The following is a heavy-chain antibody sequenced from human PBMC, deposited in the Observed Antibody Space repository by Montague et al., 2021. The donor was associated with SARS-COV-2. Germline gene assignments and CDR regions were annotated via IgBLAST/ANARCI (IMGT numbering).Heavy chain of an antibody. Sequence: SLRLSCAASGFTFSTFAMSWVRQAPGKGLEWVSAISLSGGSTYYADSVKGRFTISRDNSKNTLFLQMNSLRAEDTAVYYCAKGGVVVVVATDLDYWGQETLVTVSS. J-gene: IGHJ4*02. CDR2: ISLSGGST. CDR3: AKGGVVVVVATDLDY. D-gene: IGHD2-15*01. V-gene: IGHV3-23*01. CDR1: GFTFSTFA.